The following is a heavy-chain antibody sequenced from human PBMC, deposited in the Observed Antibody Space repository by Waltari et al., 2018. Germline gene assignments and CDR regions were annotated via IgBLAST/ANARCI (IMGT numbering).Heavy chain of an antibody. D-gene: IGHD2-2*01. CDR1: GGSISSYY. Sequence: LSLTCTVSGGSISSYYWSWIRQPPGKGLEWIGYIYYSGSTNYNPSLKSRVTISVDTSKNQFSLKLSSVTAADTAVYYCARVPVVPAAMAVSWFDPWGQGTLVTVSS. CDR2: IYYSGST. V-gene: IGHV4-59*01. CDR3: ARVPVVPAAMAVSWFDP. J-gene: IGHJ5*02.